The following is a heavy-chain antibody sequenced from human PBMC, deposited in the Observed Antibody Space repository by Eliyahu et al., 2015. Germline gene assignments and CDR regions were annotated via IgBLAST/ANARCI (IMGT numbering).Heavy chain of an antibody. CDR2: IWYDGSNK. V-gene: IGHV3-33*01. CDR3: ARDKWEQLVLYYFDY. J-gene: IGHJ4*02. CDR1: GFTFSSYG. Sequence: QVQLVESGGGVVQPGRSLRLSCAAXGFTFSSYGMHWVRPAXGKGLGWVAVIWYDGSNKYYADSVKGRFTISRDNSKNTLYLQMNSLRAEDTAVYYCARDKWEQLVLYYFDYWGQGTLVTVSS. D-gene: IGHD6-6*01.